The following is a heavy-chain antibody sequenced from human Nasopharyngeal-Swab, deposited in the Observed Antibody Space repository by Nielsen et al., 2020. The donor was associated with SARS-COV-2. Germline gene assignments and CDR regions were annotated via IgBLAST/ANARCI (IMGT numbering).Heavy chain of an antibody. CDR3: ARGNPGSIAAAEVFDY. J-gene: IGHJ4*02. Sequence: ASVKVSCKASGYTFASYYMHWVRQAPGQGLEWMGIINPSGGSTSYAQKFQGRVTMTRDTSTSTVYMELSSLRSEDTAVYYCARGNPGSIAAAEVFDYWGQGTLVTVSS. CDR1: GYTFASYY. D-gene: IGHD6-13*01. V-gene: IGHV1-46*01. CDR2: INPSGGST.